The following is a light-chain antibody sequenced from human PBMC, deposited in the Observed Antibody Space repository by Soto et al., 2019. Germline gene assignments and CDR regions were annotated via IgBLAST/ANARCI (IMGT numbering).Light chain of an antibody. Sequence: QSVLTQPPSVSAGPGQRVTISCSGSTSNIGKNTVNWYQQLPGEAPKLFIYYDDLLASGVSDRFSGSKSGTSASLAISGLQSEDEADYYCSSYTSSSTLVFGTGTKLTVL. J-gene: IGLJ1*01. CDR2: YDD. V-gene: IGLV1-36*01. CDR1: TSNIGKNT. CDR3: SSYTSSSTLV.